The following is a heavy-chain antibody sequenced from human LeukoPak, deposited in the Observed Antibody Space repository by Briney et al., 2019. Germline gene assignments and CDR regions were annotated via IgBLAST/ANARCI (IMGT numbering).Heavy chain of an antibody. Sequence: GASVKVSCKASGYTFTSYYMHWVRQAPGQGLEWTGIINPSGGSTSYAQKFQGRVTMTRDTSTSTVYMELSSLRSEDTAVYYCASPGEKDYYFDYWGQGTLVTVSS. CDR3: ASPGEKDYYFDY. CDR2: INPSGGST. D-gene: IGHD3-16*01. CDR1: GYTFTSYY. V-gene: IGHV1-46*01. J-gene: IGHJ4*02.